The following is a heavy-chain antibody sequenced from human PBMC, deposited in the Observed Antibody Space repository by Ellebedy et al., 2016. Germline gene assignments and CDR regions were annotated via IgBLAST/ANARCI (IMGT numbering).Heavy chain of an antibody. CDR3: AKWNVDWYAFDV. CDR2: VLHTGTT. D-gene: IGHD1-1*01. Sequence: SETLSLTCDVSGGSVSSDYWNWIRRPPGKGLEWIGYVLHTGTTNYNPSLKSRVTMSVDTSKSQISLRLTSVTAADTAVYYCAKWNVDWYAFDVWGQGTLVTVS. CDR1: GGSVSSDY. V-gene: IGHV4-59*02. J-gene: IGHJ3*01.